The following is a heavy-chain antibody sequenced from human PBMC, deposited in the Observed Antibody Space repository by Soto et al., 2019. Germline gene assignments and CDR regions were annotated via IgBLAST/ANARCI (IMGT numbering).Heavy chain of an antibody. D-gene: IGHD3-3*01. CDR2: IYSGGST. V-gene: IGHV3-53*01. CDR3: ARERDECGDYYYYGMDV. CDR1: GFTVSSNY. Sequence: GGSLRLSCAASGFTVSSNYMSWVRQAPGKGLEWVSVIYSGGSTYCADSVKGRFTISRDNSKNTLYLQMNSLRAEDTAVYYCARERDECGDYYYYGMDVWGQGTTVTVSS. J-gene: IGHJ6*02.